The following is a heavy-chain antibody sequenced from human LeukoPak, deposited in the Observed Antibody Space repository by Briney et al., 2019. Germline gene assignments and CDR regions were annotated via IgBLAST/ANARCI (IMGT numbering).Heavy chain of an antibody. J-gene: IGHJ6*02. Sequence: SVKVSCKASGGTFSSYAISWVRQAPGQGLEWMGGIIPIFGTANYAQKFQGRVTITADESTSTAYMELSSLRSEDTAVYYCARGFVVPAAMYYYYGMDVWGQGTTVTVSS. CDR3: ARGFVVPAAMYYYYGMDV. V-gene: IGHV1-69*13. D-gene: IGHD2-2*01. CDR2: IIPIFGTA. CDR1: GGTFSSYA.